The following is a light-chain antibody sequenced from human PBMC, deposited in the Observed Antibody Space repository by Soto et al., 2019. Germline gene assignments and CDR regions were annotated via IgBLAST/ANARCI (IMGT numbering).Light chain of an antibody. CDR2: QDS. V-gene: IGLV3-1*01. J-gene: IGLJ3*02. CDR3: QAWDSSTAGV. CDR1: NLGDKY. Sequence: SYELTQPPSVSVSPGQAASITCSGDNLGDKYACWYQQRPGQSPVLVIYQDSRRPSGIPERFSGSNSGNTATLTISGTQPMDEADYYCQAWDSSTAGVFGGGTQLTVL.